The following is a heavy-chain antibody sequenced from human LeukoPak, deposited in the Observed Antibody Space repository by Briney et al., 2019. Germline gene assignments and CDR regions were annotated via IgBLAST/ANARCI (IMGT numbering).Heavy chain of an antibody. Sequence: ASVKVSCKASGYTFTSYYMHCVRQAPGQGLEWMGIINPSGGSTSYAQKFQGRVTMTRDTSTSTVYMELRSLRSEDTAVYYCARDHYHKIHSVMVTAPDYWGQGTLVIVSS. D-gene: IGHD2-21*02. CDR2: INPSGGST. V-gene: IGHV1-46*01. CDR1: GYTFTSYY. J-gene: IGHJ4*02. CDR3: ARDHYHKIHSVMVTAPDY.